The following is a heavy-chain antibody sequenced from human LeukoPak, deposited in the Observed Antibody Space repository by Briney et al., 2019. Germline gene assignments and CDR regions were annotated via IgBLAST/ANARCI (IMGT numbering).Heavy chain of an antibody. CDR3: ARARGFYYGSSGYSDPFDY. V-gene: IGHV4-59*01. J-gene: IGHJ4*02. CDR1: GFSFSNA. Sequence: GFSFSNAWMNWVRQPPGKGLEWIGYIYDSGSTNYNPSLKSRVTISVDTSKNHFSLNLSSVTAADTAVYYCARARGFYYGSSGYSDPFDYWGQGTLVTISS. CDR2: IYDSGST. D-gene: IGHD3-22*01.